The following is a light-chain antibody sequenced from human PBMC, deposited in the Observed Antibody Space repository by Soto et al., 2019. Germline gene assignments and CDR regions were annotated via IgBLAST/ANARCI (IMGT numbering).Light chain of an antibody. V-gene: IGKV3-11*01. CDR2: DAS. J-gene: IGKJ5*01. CDR3: QQRSNWPPIT. Sequence: EIVLSQCPATLSLSPGERATLSCRASQSVSSYLAWYQQKPGQAPRLLIYDASNRATGIPARFSGSGSGTDFTLTINSLEPEDFAVYYCQQRSNWPPITFGQGTRLEIK. CDR1: QSVSSY.